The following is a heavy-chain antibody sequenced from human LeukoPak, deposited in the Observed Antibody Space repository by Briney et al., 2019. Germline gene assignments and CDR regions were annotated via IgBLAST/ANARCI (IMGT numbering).Heavy chain of an antibody. CDR2: INHSGST. CDR3: ARVKGYYGSGSYPRGPYYFDY. D-gene: IGHD3-10*01. V-gene: IGHV4-34*01. J-gene: IGHJ4*02. CDR1: GGSFSGYY. Sequence: SETLSLTCAVYGGSFSGYYWSWIRQPPGKGLEWIGEINHSGSTNYNPSLKSRVTISVGTSKNQFSLKLSSVTAADTAVYYCARVKGYYGSGSYPRGPYYFDYWGQGTLVTVSS.